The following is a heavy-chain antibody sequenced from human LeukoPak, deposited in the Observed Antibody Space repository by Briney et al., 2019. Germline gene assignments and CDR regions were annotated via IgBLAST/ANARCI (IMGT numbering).Heavy chain of an antibody. J-gene: IGHJ5*02. CDR3: ARDRSVDYDFWGGSPPGWFDP. Sequence: SETLSLTCTVTGGSISSHYWSWIRQPPGKGLEWIGYIYYSGSTNYNPSLKSRVTISVDTSKNQFSLKLSSVTAADTAVYYCARDRSVDYDFWGGSPPGWFDPWGQGTLVTVSS. V-gene: IGHV4-59*11. D-gene: IGHD3-3*01. CDR1: GGSISSHY. CDR2: IYYSGST.